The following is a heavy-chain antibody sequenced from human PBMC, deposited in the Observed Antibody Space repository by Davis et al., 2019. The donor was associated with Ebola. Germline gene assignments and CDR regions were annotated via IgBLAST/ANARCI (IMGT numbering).Heavy chain of an antibody. J-gene: IGHJ4*02. CDR2: IYYSGST. D-gene: IGHD5-24*01. Sequence: SETLSLTCTVSGGSISSSSYYWGWIRQPPGRGLEWIGSIYYSGSTYYNPSLKSRVTISVDKSKNQFSLKLSSVTAADTAVYYCARDQGWLQFGYFDYWGQGTLVTVSS. V-gene: IGHV4-39*07. CDR3: ARDQGWLQFGYFDY. CDR1: GGSISSSSYY.